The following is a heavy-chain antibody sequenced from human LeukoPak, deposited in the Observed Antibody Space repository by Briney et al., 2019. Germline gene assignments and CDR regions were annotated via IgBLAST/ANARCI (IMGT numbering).Heavy chain of an antibody. V-gene: IGHV1-58*02. CDR1: GFTFTSSA. J-gene: IGHJ6*02. D-gene: IGHD4-17*01. Sequence: TSVKVSCKASGFTFTSSAMQWVRQARGQRLEGIGWIVVGSGNTNYAQKFQERVTITRDMSTSTAYMELSSLRSEDTAVYYCAAHPDYGDYDGIPMPYYYYGMDVWGQGTTVTVSS. CDR2: IVVGSGNT. CDR3: AAHPDYGDYDGIPMPYYYYGMDV.